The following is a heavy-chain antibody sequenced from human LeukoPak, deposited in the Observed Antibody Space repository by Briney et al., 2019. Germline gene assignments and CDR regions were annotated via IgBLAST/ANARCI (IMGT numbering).Heavy chain of an antibody. J-gene: IGHJ4*02. Sequence: PGGSLRLSCAASGFTFSSYSMNWVRQAPGKGLEWVSSISSSSSYIYYADSVKGRFTISRDYAKNSLYLQMNSLRAEDTAVYYCARGATGTTDFDYWGQGTLVTVSS. D-gene: IGHD1-1*01. V-gene: IGHV3-21*01. CDR3: ARGATGTTDFDY. CDR2: ISSSSSYI. CDR1: GFTFSSYS.